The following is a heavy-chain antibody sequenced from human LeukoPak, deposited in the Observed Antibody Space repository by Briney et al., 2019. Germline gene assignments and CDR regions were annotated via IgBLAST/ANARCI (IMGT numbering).Heavy chain of an antibody. J-gene: IGHJ4*02. CDR3: ARASTVDYFDY. CDR2: ISYDGSNK. V-gene: IGHV3-30-3*01. D-gene: IGHD4-11*01. Sequence: PGGSLRLSCAASGFTFSSYALHWVRQAPGKGLEWVAIISYDGSNKYYADSVKGRFTISRDNSKNTLYLQMNSLRAEDTAVYYCARASTVDYFDYWGQGTLVTVSS. CDR1: GFTFSSYA.